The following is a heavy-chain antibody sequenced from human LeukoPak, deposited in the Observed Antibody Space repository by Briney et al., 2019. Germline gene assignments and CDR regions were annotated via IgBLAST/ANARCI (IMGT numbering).Heavy chain of an antibody. V-gene: IGHV4-39*01. J-gene: IGHJ5*02. Sequence: ASETLSLTCTVSGGSISSSSYYWGWSRQPPGKGLEWIGNIYYSGSTYYNPSLKSRISISVDTSKNQFSLKLSSVAAADTAVYYCARAGGFARYPDFWSGSNWFDPWGQGTLVTVSS. D-gene: IGHD3-3*01. CDR2: IYYSGST. CDR1: GGSISSSSYY. CDR3: ARAGGFARYPDFWSGSNWFDP.